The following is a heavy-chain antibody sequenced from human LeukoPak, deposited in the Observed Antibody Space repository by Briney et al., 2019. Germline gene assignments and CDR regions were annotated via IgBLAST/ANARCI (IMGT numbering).Heavy chain of an antibody. Sequence: GGSLRLSCAASGFTFSTHAMHWVRQAPAKGLEWVAMIWFDGKNTHYVDSVKGRFTISRDNSKNTLYLQMNSLRAEDTAVYYCARQSFYGSGRTFDYWGQGTLVTVSS. J-gene: IGHJ4*02. D-gene: IGHD3-10*01. CDR1: GFTFSTHA. CDR2: IWFDGKNT. V-gene: IGHV3-30*02. CDR3: ARQSFYGSGRTFDY.